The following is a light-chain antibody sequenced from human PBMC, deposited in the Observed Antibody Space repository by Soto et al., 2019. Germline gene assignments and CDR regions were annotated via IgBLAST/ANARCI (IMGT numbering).Light chain of an antibody. CDR3: SSYTGSSTFVV. V-gene: IGLV2-23*02. J-gene: IGLJ2*01. Sequence: QSALTQPASVSGSPGQSITISCTGTSSDVGSYNLVSWYQQHPGKAPKLMIYEVTKRPSGVSNRFSGSKSGNTASLTSSGLQAEDEAEDYCSSYTGSSTFVVFGGGTKLTVL. CDR2: EVT. CDR1: SSDVGSYNL.